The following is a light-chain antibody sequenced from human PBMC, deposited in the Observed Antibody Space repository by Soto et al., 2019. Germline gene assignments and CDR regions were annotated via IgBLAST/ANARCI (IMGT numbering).Light chain of an antibody. CDR2: GAS. CDR3: QQYATSPLT. V-gene: IGKV3-20*01. J-gene: IGKJ4*01. Sequence: EIVLTQSPGTLSLSPGERATLSCRASQSVSSSYLAWYQQKPGQAPRHLIYGASSRATGIPDRFSGSGSGTDFTLTISRLEPEDFGVYFCQQYATSPLTFGGGTKVDI. CDR1: QSVSSSY.